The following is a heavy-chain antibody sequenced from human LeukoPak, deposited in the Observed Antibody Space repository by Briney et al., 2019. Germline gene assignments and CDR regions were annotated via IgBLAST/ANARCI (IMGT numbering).Heavy chain of an antibody. CDR1: GFTFSSYG. J-gene: IGHJ4*02. V-gene: IGHV3-30*02. CDR3: AKEYYGSGSYYDY. Sequence: GSLRLSCAASGFTFSSYGMYWVRQAPGKGLEWVAFIRDDGGNRYHADSVKGRFTISRDNSKNTLYLEMNSLRAEDTGVYYCAKEYYGSGSYYDYWGQGTLVTVSS. CDR2: IRDDGGNR. D-gene: IGHD3-10*01.